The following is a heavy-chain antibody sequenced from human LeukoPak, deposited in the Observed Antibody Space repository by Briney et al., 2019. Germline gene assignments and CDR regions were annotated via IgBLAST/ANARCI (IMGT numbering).Heavy chain of an antibody. Sequence: PGGSLRLSYAASGFTFSSYDMSWVRQAPGKGLEWVSGISGSGSSTYYADSVKGRFTISRDNSKSTLYLQMNSMRAEDTAVYYCAKDRHAPGRYCSSTICFPFDPWGQGTLVTVS. CDR1: GFTFSSYD. V-gene: IGHV3-23*01. CDR3: AKDRHAPGRYCSSTICFPFDP. CDR2: ISGSGSST. J-gene: IGHJ5*02. D-gene: IGHD2-2*01.